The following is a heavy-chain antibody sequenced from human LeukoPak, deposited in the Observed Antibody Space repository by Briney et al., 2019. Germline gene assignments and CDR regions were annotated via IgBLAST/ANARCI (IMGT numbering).Heavy chain of an antibody. CDR1: GGSISSYY. V-gene: IGHV4-59*01. J-gene: IGHJ5*02. Sequence: SETLSLTCTVSGGSISSYYWSWIRQPPGKGLEWIGYIYYSGSTNYNPSLQSRVTISVDTSKNQFSLKLSSVTAADTAVYYCASLMRGWSGGVSGWFDPWGQGTLVTVSS. D-gene: IGHD3-10*01. CDR3: ASLMRGWSGGVSGWFDP. CDR2: IYYSGST.